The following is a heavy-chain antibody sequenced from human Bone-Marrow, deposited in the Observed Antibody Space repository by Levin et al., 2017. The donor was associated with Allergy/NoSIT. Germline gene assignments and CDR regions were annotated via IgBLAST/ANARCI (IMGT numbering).Heavy chain of an antibody. J-gene: IGHJ2*01. V-gene: IGHV3-13*01. CDR1: GFTLSHYD. CDR3: ARVVSTGVYRGYFDL. D-gene: IGHD7-27*01. CDR2: IGSRGDTNYKSGDT. Sequence: ASVKVSCAASGFTLSHYDMHWVRRPTGKGLEWVSVIGSRGDTNYKSGDTYYTDSVQGRFTISREDAKNSVYLQMNSLRAGDTAVYYCARVVSTGVYRGYFDLWGRGTLVTVSS.